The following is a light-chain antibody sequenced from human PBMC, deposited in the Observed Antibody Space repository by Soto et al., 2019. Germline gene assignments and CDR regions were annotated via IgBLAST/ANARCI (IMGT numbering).Light chain of an antibody. CDR3: GTWDSRLSAVV. V-gene: IGLV1-51*01. Sequence: QSVLTQPPSVSVAPGQKVTIYCSGSSSNIRNYYVSWYQQLPGTAPKLLISDNNKRPSGIPDRFSGSKPGTSATLGITVHQTGDDADYYCGTWDSRLSAVVFGGGTKLTVL. J-gene: IGLJ2*01. CDR1: SSNIRNYY. CDR2: DNN.